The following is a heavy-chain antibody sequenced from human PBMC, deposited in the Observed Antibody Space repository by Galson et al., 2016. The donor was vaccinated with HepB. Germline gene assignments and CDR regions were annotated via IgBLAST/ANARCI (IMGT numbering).Heavy chain of an antibody. V-gene: IGHV4-4*02. CDR2: VYHSGTT. D-gene: IGHD5-12*01. J-gene: IGHJ6*02. Sequence: SETLSLTCSVSGGSISSSHWWSWVRQPPGKGLEWIGEVYHSGTTNYKTSLKSRVTISVDKSKNEFSLKLTSVTAADTAIYYCARAAGVPTSRSYYYGLDVWGQGTTVVASS. CDR3: ARAAGVPTSRSYYYGLDV. CDR1: GGSISSSHW.